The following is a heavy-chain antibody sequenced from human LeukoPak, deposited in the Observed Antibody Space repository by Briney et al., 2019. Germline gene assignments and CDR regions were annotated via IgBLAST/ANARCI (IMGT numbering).Heavy chain of an antibody. Sequence: GGSLRLSCAASGFTFSSYGMHWVRQAPGKGLEWVAVISYDGSNKYYADSVKGRFTISRDNSKNTLYLQMNSLRAEDTPVYYCAKDSWQWLVRYYFDYWGQGTLVTVSS. J-gene: IGHJ4*02. CDR1: GFTFSSYG. CDR3: AKDSWQWLVRYYFDY. D-gene: IGHD6-19*01. V-gene: IGHV3-30*18. CDR2: ISYDGSNK.